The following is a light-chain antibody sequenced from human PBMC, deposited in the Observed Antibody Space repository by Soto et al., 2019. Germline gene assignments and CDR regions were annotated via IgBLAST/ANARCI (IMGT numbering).Light chain of an antibody. CDR2: DND. V-gene: IGLV1-44*01. CDR1: SSNIGRNT. CDR3: AAWDASLIALV. Sequence: QSVLTQPPSTSGTPGQRVTISCSGSSSNIGRNTVHWYRQLPGTAPKLLIYDNDQRPSGVPDRFSGSKSGTSASLAISGLQSEDEADYYCAAWDASLIALVFGGGTKVTVL. J-gene: IGLJ3*02.